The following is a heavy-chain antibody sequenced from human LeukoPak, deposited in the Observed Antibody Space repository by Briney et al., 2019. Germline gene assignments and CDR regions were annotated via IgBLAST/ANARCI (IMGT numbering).Heavy chain of an antibody. D-gene: IGHD3-22*01. J-gene: IGHJ4*02. CDR3: ARVAPSQWLLLPNYFDY. Sequence: SETLSLTCTVSGGSIRSYYWSWIRQPPGKGLEWIGYIYYTGSTKYNSSLKSRVTISVDTSKNQFSLKLSSVTAADTAVYYCARVAPSQWLLLPNYFDYWGQETLVTVSS. CDR1: GGSIRSYY. CDR2: IYYTGST. V-gene: IGHV4-59*01.